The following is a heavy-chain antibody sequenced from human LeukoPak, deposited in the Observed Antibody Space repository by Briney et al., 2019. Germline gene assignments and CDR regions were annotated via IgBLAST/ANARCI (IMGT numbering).Heavy chain of an antibody. Sequence: GGSLRLSCAASGFTFSSYGMHWVRQAPGKGLEWVAVIWYDGSNKYHADSVKGRFTISRDNSKNTLYLQMNSLRAEDTAVYYCAPKPRITMVRGVISTYPLIDYWGQGTLVTVSS. CDR2: IWYDGSNK. V-gene: IGHV3-33*01. CDR1: GFTFSSYG. J-gene: IGHJ4*02. CDR3: APKPRITMVRGVISTYPLIDY. D-gene: IGHD3-10*01.